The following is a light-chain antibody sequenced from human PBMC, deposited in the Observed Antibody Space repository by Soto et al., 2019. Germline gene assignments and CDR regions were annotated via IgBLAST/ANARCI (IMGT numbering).Light chain of an antibody. Sequence: EIVLTHSPCTLSLSACQRATLSFRASQSVTTSYLAWYQQKPGQAHRLLIYGASSRAAGIPDRFSGSGSGTEFTLTISILQYEDFAVYYCQQYNNWPSFGQGTRLEIK. CDR1: QSVTTSY. CDR2: GAS. J-gene: IGKJ5*01. CDR3: QQYNNWPS. V-gene: IGKV3D-15*03.